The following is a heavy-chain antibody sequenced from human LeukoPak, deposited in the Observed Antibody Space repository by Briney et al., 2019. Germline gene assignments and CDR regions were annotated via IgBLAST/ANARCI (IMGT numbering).Heavy chain of an antibody. CDR1: GGSISSYY. V-gene: IGHV4-59*05. CDR2: IYYSGST. Sequence: SETLSLTCTVSGGSISSYYWSWIRQPAGKGLEWIGRIYYSGSTYYNPSLKSRVTISVDTSKNQFSLKLSSVTAADTAVYYCARRRILEYYFDYWGQGTLVTVSS. D-gene: IGHD5-18*01. J-gene: IGHJ4*02. CDR3: ARRRILEYYFDY.